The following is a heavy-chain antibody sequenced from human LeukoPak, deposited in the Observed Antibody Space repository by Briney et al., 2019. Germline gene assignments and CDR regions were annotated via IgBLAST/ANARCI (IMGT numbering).Heavy chain of an antibody. J-gene: IGHJ5*02. Sequence: EASVKVSCKASGGTFSSYAISWVRQAPGHGLEWMGGIIPIFGTANYAQKFQGRGTITSDKSTSTAYMELSSLRSEDTAVYCCARADKCSGGSCYSWWCDPWGQGTLVTVSS. CDR2: IIPIFGTA. CDR1: GGTFSSYA. V-gene: IGHV1-69*06. D-gene: IGHD2-15*01. CDR3: ARADKCSGGSCYSWWCDP.